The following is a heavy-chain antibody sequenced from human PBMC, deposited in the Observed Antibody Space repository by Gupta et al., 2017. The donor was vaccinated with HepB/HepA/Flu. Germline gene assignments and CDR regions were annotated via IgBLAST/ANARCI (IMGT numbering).Heavy chain of an antibody. V-gene: IGHV3-48*02. J-gene: IGHJ4*02. CDR3: ARGWATPDY. D-gene: IGHD6-19*01. CDR2: ISHTGRTA. Sequence: EVQLVESGGGLVQPGGSLRLSCAASGFTFNTYHMNWVRQAPGKGLEWISLISHTGRTASYADSVKGRFTISKDNAHNSLYLQMDSLRDDDTAVYVCARGWATPDYWGQGTLVTVSS. CDR1: GFTFNTYH.